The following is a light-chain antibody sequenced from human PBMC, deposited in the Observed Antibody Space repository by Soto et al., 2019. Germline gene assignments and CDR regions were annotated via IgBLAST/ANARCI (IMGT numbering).Light chain of an antibody. J-gene: IGKJ4*01. CDR3: QQRYNWPLT. Sequence: EIVLTQSPATLSLSPGERATLSCRASQSVSSSLAWYQQKPGQAPRLLISYASNRATGIPVRFSGSGSGTDFILTISSLEPEDFAVYYCQQRYNWPLTFGGGTK. V-gene: IGKV3-11*01. CDR1: QSVSSS. CDR2: YAS.